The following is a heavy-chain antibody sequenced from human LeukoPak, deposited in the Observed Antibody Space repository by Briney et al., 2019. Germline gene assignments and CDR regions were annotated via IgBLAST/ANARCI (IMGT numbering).Heavy chain of an antibody. D-gene: IGHD6-19*01. CDR1: GFTFFDYG. CDR3: ARQERGGWNYFDF. CDR2: INWNGGSR. Sequence: GGSLRLSCAASGFTFFDYGMTWVRQAPGKGLEWVSGINWNGGSRGDADSVKGRFTISRDNGKNSLYLEMNDLRGEDTAFYFCARQERGGWNYFDFWGQGILVTVSS. V-gene: IGHV3-20*04. J-gene: IGHJ4*02.